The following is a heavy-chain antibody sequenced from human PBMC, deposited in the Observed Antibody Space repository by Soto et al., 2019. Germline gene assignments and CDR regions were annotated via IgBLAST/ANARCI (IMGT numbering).Heavy chain of an antibody. CDR3: AKTSGYDYVWGSSGLDP. CDR2: ISYDGSDK. Sequence: QVLLVESGGGVVQPGRSLRLSCAASGFTFGSFGMHWVRQAPDKGLQWVAVISYDGSDKYYADSVKGRFTISRDDSTNTMYLQMNSLRLEDTAVYYCAKTSGYDYVWGSSGLDPWGQGTLVTVSS. V-gene: IGHV3-30*18. D-gene: IGHD3-16*01. CDR1: GFTFGSFG. J-gene: IGHJ5*02.